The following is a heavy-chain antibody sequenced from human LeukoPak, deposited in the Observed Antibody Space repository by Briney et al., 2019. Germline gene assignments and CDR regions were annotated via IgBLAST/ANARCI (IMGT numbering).Heavy chain of an antibody. J-gene: IGHJ4*02. CDR1: GGSFSGYY. Sequence: TSETLSLTCAVYGGSFSGYYWSWIRQPPGKGLEWIGEINHSGSTNYNPSLKSRVTISVDTSKNQFSLKLSSVTAADTAVYYCARGRRYYDSSGYTNYYYFDYWGQGTLVTVSS. D-gene: IGHD3-22*01. V-gene: IGHV4-34*01. CDR2: INHSGST. CDR3: ARGRRYYDSSGYTNYYYFDY.